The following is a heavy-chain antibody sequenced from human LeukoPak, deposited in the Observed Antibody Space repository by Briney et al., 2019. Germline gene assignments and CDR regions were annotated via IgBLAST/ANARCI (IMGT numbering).Heavy chain of an antibody. CDR2: INHSGST. D-gene: IGHD6-19*01. V-gene: IGHV4-34*01. J-gene: IGHJ4*02. Sequence: SETLSLTCAVYGGSFSGYYWSWIRQPPGKGLEWIGEINHSGSTNYNPSLKSRVTISVATSKNQFSLTLSSVTAADTAVDYFARRRSGWPDYWGQGTLVTVSS. CDR3: ARRRSGWPDY. CDR1: GGSFSGYY.